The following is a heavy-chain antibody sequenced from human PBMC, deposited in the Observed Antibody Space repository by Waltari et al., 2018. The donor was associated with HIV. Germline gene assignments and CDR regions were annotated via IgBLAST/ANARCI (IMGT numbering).Heavy chain of an antibody. CDR2: ASRSGRT. Sequence: QVQLHESGPGMVKPSETLSLTCAVSGYSISSDYYWGWFRQPPGKGLEWIGSASRSGRTYYSPPLQSRVTRSLYTSKNQFSRKLNSVAAADTAVYYCGSGSRRGHSHGIDYWGQGTLVTVSS. V-gene: IGHV4-38-2*01. D-gene: IGHD5-18*01. J-gene: IGHJ4*02. CDR3: GSGSRRGHSHGIDY. CDR1: GYSISSDYY.